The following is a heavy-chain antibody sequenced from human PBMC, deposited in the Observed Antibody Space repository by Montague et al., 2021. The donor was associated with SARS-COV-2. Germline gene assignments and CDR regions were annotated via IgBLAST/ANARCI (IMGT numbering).Heavy chain of an antibody. D-gene: IGHD4-23*01. CDR3: ARDLEDDYGGLDY. Sequence: SETLSLTCRVPGDSVEKYWGSGRQKTRGKGSDRIGYNSVTGKNEYNPSLKSRVTISIDTSKNEISLTLNSVTAADTAVYYCARDLEDDYGGLDYWGQGTLVTFSS. CDR1: GDSVEKYW. CDR2: NSVTGKN. V-gene: IGHV4-59*02. J-gene: IGHJ4*02.